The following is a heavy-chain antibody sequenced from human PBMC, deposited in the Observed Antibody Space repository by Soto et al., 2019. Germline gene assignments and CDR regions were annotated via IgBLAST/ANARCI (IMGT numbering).Heavy chain of an antibody. CDR2: IYYSGST. CDR3: DGVDILTVYGCMDV. V-gene: IGHV4-30-4*01. J-gene: IGHJ6*02. Sequence: QVQLQESGPGLVKPSQTLSLTCIVSGDSIRSGNHYCSWVRQTPGKGLEWIGYIYYSGSTYYSPSLKSRVTISVDTSKNQCSLKLCFVTAGDTAVYYCDGVDILTVYGCMDVWGQGTTVTVSS. CDR1: GDSIRSGNHY. D-gene: IGHD3-9*01.